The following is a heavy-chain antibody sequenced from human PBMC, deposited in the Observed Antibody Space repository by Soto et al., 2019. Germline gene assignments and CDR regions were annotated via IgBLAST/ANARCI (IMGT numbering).Heavy chain of an antibody. CDR2: INHSGST. V-gene: IGHV4-34*01. J-gene: IGHJ4*02. D-gene: IGHD3-9*01. Sequence: SETLSLTCAVYGGSFSGYYWSWIRQPPGKGLEWIGEINHSGSTNYNPSLKSRVTISVDTSKNQFSLKLSSVTAADTAVYYCAITYYDILTGYYSPHWGQGTLVTVSS. CDR3: AITYYDILTGYYSPH. CDR1: GGSFSGYY.